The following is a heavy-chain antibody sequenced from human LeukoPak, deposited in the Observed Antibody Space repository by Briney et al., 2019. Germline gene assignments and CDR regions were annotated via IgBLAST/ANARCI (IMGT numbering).Heavy chain of an antibody. CDR1: GGTFSSYA. J-gene: IGHJ6*03. CDR3: ARDVGTIFGVVIDRYYYYYMDV. CDR2: IIPIFGTV. D-gene: IGHD3-3*01. V-gene: IGHV1-69*13. Sequence: GASVKVSCKASGGTFSSYAISWVRQAPGQGLEWMGGIIPIFGTVNYAQKFQGRVTITADESTSTAYMELSSLRSEDTAVYYCARDVGTIFGVVIDRYYYYYMDVWGKGTTVTVSS.